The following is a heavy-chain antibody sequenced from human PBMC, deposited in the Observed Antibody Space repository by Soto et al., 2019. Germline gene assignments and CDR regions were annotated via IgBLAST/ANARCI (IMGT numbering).Heavy chain of an antibody. CDR3: TRANWYSEY. V-gene: IGHV4-59*11. Sequence: QVQLQESGPGLAKPSETLSLTCSVYGGSISNHYWSWIRQPPGKGLEWIGYIYYNGNTNYNPSLKCRVTMSVDTSRNQISLKLTTVTAADTAVYYCTRANWYSEYWGQGTLVTVSS. D-gene: IGHD7-27*01. CDR1: GGSISNHY. J-gene: IGHJ4*02. CDR2: IYYNGNT.